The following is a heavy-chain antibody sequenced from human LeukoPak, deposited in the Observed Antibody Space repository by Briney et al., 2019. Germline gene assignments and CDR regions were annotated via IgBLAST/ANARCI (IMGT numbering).Heavy chain of an antibody. J-gene: IGHJ6*02. Sequence: SETLSLTCTVSGGSINNYYWSWMRQPPGKGLEWIGYISYSGSTNYNPSLKSRVTISVDTSKNHFSLKLSSVTAADTAVYYCAREAVAGGSGSNYYYHGVDVWGQGTTVTVSS. V-gene: IGHV4-59*01. D-gene: IGHD3-10*01. CDR1: GGSINNYY. CDR2: ISYSGST. CDR3: AREAVAGGSGSNYYYHGVDV.